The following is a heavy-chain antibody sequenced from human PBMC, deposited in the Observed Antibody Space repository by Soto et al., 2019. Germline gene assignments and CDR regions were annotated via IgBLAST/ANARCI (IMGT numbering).Heavy chain of an antibody. CDR2: ISPNSGGT. D-gene: IGHD3-10*01. J-gene: IGHJ4*02. V-gene: IGHV1-2*02. CDR3: ARDEFAYYYGSADY. CDR1: GYTFTGYY. Sequence: ASVKVSCKASGYTFTGYYMHWVRQAPGQGLEWMGWISPNSGGTNYAQKFQGRVTMTRDTSTSTVYMELRSLRSDDTAVYYCARDEFAYYYGSADYWGQGTLVTVSS.